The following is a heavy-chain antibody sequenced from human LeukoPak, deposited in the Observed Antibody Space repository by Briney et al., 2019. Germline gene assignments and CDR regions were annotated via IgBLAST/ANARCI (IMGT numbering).Heavy chain of an antibody. V-gene: IGHV1-2*02. CDR3: ARAYYYYYMDV. J-gene: IGHJ6*03. CDR2: INPNSGGK. CDR1: GYTFTGYY. Sequence: GASVTVSFKASGYTFTGYYLHWVRQPPAQGLEWVGCINPNSGGKNYAQKFQGRVTMTRDTSNSTAYMELSRLRSDDTAVYYCARAYYYYYMDVWGKGTTVTVSS.